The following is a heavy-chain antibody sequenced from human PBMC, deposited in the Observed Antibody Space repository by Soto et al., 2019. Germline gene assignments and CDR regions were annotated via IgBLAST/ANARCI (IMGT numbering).Heavy chain of an antibody. CDR2: INHSGST. D-gene: IGHD3-22*01. Sequence: SETLSLTCAVYGGSFSGYYWSWIRQPPGKGLEWIGEINHSGSTNYNPSLKIRVTISVDTSKNQFSLKLSSVTAADTAVYYCARGRGTMIVWPDYWGQGTLVTVSS. CDR1: GGSFSGYY. CDR3: ARGRGTMIVWPDY. V-gene: IGHV4-34*01. J-gene: IGHJ4*02.